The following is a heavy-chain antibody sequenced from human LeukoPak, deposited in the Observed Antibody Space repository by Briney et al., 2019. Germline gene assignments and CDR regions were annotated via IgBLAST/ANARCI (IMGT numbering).Heavy chain of an antibody. CDR1: GYKFYHYW. Sequence: GESLKISCKASGYKFYHYWIGRVRQMPGKGLEWMGLIYPDDSNTRYSPSFQGQVTISADKSISTAYLQWSSLKASDTAMYYCARFSGSSLDQNWFDPWGQGTLVTASS. J-gene: IGHJ5*02. CDR3: ARFSGSSLDQNWFDP. CDR2: IYPDDSNT. V-gene: IGHV5-51*01. D-gene: IGHD1-1*01.